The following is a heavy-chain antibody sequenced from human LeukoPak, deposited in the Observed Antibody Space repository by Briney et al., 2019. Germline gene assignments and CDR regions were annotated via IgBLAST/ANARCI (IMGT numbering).Heavy chain of an antibody. CDR1: GFTFSSYA. J-gene: IGHJ3*02. CDR2: ISSSSSYT. D-gene: IGHD2-21*02. V-gene: IGHV3-21*05. CDR3: ARECGGDCYSSFDI. Sequence: PGGSLRLSCAASGFTFSSYAMSWVRQAPGKGLEWVSYISSSSSYTNYADSVKGRFTISRDNAKNSLYLQMNSLSAEDTAVYYCARECGGDCYSSFDIWGQGTMVTVSS.